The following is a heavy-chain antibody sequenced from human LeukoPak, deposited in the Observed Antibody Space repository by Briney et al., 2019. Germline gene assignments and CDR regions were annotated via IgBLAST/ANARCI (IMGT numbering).Heavy chain of an antibody. CDR2: INHSGDT. J-gene: IGHJ3*02. Sequence: SETLSLTCAVHGGSFSGYFWSWTRQPPGKGLEYIGEINHSGDTTYNPSLKTRVTISVDTSKNQFSLNMISVTAADTAVYYCARHEFGSSSAAFDTWGQGTMVIVSS. CDR1: GGSFSGYF. V-gene: IGHV4-34*01. CDR3: ARHEFGSSSAAFDT. D-gene: IGHD6-6*01.